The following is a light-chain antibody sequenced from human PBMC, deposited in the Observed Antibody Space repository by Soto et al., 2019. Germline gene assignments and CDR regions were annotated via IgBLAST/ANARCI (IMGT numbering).Light chain of an antibody. CDR3: QQYGSSPWT. Sequence: EILLTQSPGTLSLSPGERATLSCGGSQSVSSSYLAWYQQKPGQAPRLRIYGASSRATGIPDRFSGSGSGTNLTLTISRLEPEDFAVYYCQQYGSSPWTFGQGTKVDI. J-gene: IGKJ1*01. CDR2: GAS. V-gene: IGKV3-20*01. CDR1: QSVSSSY.